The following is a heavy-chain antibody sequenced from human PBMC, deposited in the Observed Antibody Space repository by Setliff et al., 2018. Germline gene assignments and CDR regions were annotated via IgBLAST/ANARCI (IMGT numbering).Heavy chain of an antibody. CDR2: IRSTGYGGTT. CDR1: RFTFGDYV. V-gene: IGHV3-49*04. J-gene: IGHJ4*02. Sequence: GGSLRLSCRGFRFTFGDYVMKWVRQAPGKGLEWEELIRSTGYGGTTEHAAPVKGRLTIAGDDSKSIVYLQMNILKTEATAMNSCITGVYYYGSGSSGFAFGQWGQGTLVTVSS. D-gene: IGHD3-10*01. CDR3: ITGVYYYGSGSSGFAFGQ.